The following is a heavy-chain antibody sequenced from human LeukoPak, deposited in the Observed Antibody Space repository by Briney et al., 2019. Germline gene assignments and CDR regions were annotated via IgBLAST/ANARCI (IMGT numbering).Heavy chain of an antibody. Sequence: SVKVSCKASGGTFSSYAISWVRQAPGHGLEWMGRIIPILGIANYAQKFQGRVTITADKSASTAYMELSRLRSEDTAVYYCARDFTGAYCGGDCYRWGQGTLVTVSS. J-gene: IGHJ5*02. CDR1: GGTFSSYA. D-gene: IGHD2-21*02. CDR3: ARDFTGAYCGGDCYR. V-gene: IGHV1-69*04. CDR2: IIPILGIA.